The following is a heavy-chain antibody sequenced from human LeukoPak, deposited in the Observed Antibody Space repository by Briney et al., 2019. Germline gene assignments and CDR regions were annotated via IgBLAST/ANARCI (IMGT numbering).Heavy chain of an antibody. Sequence: GGSLRVSCEASGFTFSSDWMHWVRQAPGKGLVWVSRINSDGSSTTYADSVKGRFAISRDNAKNTLYLQMNSLRAEDTAVYYCAREFYCTSASCHYYWGQGTLVTVSS. V-gene: IGHV3-74*01. D-gene: IGHD2-2*01. CDR2: INSDGSST. CDR1: GFTFSSDW. CDR3: AREFYCTSASCHYY. J-gene: IGHJ4*02.